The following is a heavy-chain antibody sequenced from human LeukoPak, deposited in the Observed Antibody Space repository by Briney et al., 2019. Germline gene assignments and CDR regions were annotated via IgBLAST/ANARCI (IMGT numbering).Heavy chain of an antibody. CDR3: ARGQQLVLGCIDC. Sequence: ASVKVCCKASGYTFTGYCMHWVRQAPGQGLEWMGWINPNSGGTNYAQKFQGRVTMTRDTSISTAYMELTRLRSDDTAVYYCARGQQLVLGCIDCWGQGTLVTVSS. D-gene: IGHD6-13*01. CDR2: INPNSGGT. CDR1: GYTFTGYC. J-gene: IGHJ4*02. V-gene: IGHV1-2*02.